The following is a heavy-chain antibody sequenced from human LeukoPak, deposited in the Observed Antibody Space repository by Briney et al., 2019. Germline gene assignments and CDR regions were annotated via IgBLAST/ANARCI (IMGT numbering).Heavy chain of an antibody. CDR3: AKESSGGNFGGN. Sequence: GRSLRLSCAASGFTFSSYGMHWVRQVPGKGLEWVSGVSGSGGRTDYAGSVKGRFTISRDNSKNTVHLQMNSLRAEDTAVYYCAKESSGGNFGGNWGQGTLVTVSS. V-gene: IGHV3-23*01. CDR1: GFTFSSYG. CDR2: VSGSGGRT. D-gene: IGHD2-15*01. J-gene: IGHJ4*02.